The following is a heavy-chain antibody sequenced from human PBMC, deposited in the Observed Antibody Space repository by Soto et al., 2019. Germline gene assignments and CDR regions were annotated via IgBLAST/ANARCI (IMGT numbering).Heavy chain of an antibody. J-gene: IGHJ4*02. CDR2: SNGDGIST. V-gene: IGHV3-74*01. D-gene: IGHD2-15*01. CDR1: GFTFSSYW. CDR3: ARISQGTYCRGGNCYSDY. Sequence: EVQLVESGGDLVQPGGSLRLSCAASGFTFSSYWMHWVRQDPEKGLVWVSRSNGDGISTSYADSVKGRFTISRDNAKDTLYLHMNSLGAEDTAVYYCARISQGTYCRGGNCYSDYWGKGTLVTVSS.